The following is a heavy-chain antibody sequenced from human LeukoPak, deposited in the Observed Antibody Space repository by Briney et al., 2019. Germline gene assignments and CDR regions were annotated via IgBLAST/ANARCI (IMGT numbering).Heavy chain of an antibody. J-gene: IGHJ4*02. D-gene: IGHD3-10*01. CDR2: ISGSGGST. V-gene: IGHV3-23*01. CDR1: GFTFSSYG. Sequence: PGGSLRLSCAASGFTFSSYGMSWVRQAPGKGLEWVSAISGSGGSTYYADSVKGRFTISRDNSKNTLYLQMNSLRAEDTAVYYCAKGGPELLWFGEEPVYYFDYWGQGTLVTVSS. CDR3: AKGGPELLWFGEEPVYYFDY.